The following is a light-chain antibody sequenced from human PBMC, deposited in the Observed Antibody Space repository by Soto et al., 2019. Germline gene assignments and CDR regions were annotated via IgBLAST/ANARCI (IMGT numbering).Light chain of an antibody. CDR1: QGISNF. CDR3: QQYNSYPT. Sequence: DIQMTQSPSSLSASVGDRVTITCRASQGISNFLAWYQQKPGKVPKLLISAASTLQSGVPSRFSGSGSGTDFTLTITSLQPEDVATYYCQQYNSYPTFGQGTRLEIK. J-gene: IGKJ5*01. V-gene: IGKV1-27*01. CDR2: AAS.